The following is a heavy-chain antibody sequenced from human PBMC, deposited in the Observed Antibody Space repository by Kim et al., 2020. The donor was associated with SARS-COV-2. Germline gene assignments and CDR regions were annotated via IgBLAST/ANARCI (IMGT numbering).Heavy chain of an antibody. J-gene: IGHJ4*02. V-gene: IGHV3-21*01. Sequence: EKCRFTISRDNAKNSVYLQMNSLRAEDTAVYYCARGASSSWYGTYYFDYWGQGTLVTVSS. D-gene: IGHD6-13*01. CDR3: ARGASSSWYGTYYFDY.